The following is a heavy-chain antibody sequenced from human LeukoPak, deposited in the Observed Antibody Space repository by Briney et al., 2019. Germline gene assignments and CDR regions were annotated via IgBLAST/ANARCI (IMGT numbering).Heavy chain of an antibody. J-gene: IGHJ4*02. CDR2: IKSKTDGGTT. V-gene: IGHV3-15*01. CDR1: GFTFGYNA. D-gene: IGHD3-10*01. CDR3: TTDGATHYYGSGSSGY. Sequence: GGSLRLSCAASGFTFGYNAMNWVRQAPGKGLEWVGRIKSKTDGGTTDYAAPVKGRFTISRDDSKNTLYLQMNSLKTEDTAVYYCTTDGATHYYGSGSSGYWGQGTLVTVSS.